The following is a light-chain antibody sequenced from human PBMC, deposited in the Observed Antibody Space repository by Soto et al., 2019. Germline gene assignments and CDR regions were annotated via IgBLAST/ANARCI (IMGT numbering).Light chain of an antibody. CDR1: RSLLRSDGYDY. CDR2: LGS. CDR3: MQGLETPPT. Sequence: DIVMTQSPLSLPVTPGEPASISCRSSRSLLRSDGYDYLDWYLQKPGQSPQLLIYLGSSRASGVPDRVSGSGSGTGFTLNIRRVEAEDVGIYSSMQGLETPPTFGQGTKLEIK. J-gene: IGKJ1*01. V-gene: IGKV2-28*01.